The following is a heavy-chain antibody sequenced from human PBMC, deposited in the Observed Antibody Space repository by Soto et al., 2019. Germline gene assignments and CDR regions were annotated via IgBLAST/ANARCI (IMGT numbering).Heavy chain of an antibody. V-gene: IGHV3-23*04. D-gene: IGHD6-13*01. CDR2: ISASGGAT. CDR1: GFTFSTSA. CDR3: AKDRYSSSWYDY. Sequence: EVQVVESGGGLVQPGGSLRLSCAASGFTFSTSAMSWVRQAPGKGLEWVSAISASGGATYYADTVKGRFTISRDNSKSTVFLQMNSLRAEDTAMYYCAKDRYSSSWYDYWGQGTMVTVSS. J-gene: IGHJ4*02.